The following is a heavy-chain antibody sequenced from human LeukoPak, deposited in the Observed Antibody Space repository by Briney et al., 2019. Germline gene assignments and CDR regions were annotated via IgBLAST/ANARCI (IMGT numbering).Heavy chain of an antibody. Sequence: GGSLRLSCAASGFPFRNYEMTWVRQAPGKGLEWISYISKSGSNEYYADSVKGRFTISRDNAKNSLYLQMSSLRAEDTAVYYCARVGFDCSSTTCNEYYFDYWGQGTLITVSS. J-gene: IGHJ4*02. CDR3: ARVGFDCSSTTCNEYYFDY. CDR2: ISKSGSNE. CDR1: GFPFRNYE. V-gene: IGHV3-48*03. D-gene: IGHD2-2*01.